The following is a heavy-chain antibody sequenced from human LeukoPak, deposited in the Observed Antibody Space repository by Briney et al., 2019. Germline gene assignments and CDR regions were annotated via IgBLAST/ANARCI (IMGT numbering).Heavy chain of an antibody. CDR3: ARNGESNPFDY. CDR1: GFTFSSYD. CDR2: IGTAGDT. J-gene: IGHJ4*02. V-gene: IGHV3-13*01. D-gene: IGHD2/OR15-2a*01. Sequence: PGGSLRLSCAASGFTFSSYDMHWVRQATGKGLEWVSAIGTAGDTYYPGSVKGRFTISRENAKNSLYLQMNSLRAGDTAVYYCARNGESNPFDYWGQGTLVTVSS.